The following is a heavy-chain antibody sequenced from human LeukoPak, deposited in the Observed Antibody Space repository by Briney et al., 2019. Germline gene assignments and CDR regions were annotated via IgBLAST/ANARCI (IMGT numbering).Heavy chain of an antibody. D-gene: IGHD6-6*01. Sequence: SETLSLTCAVSAGSISSGGYSWSWIRQPPGKGLEWIGYIYHSGSTYYNPSLKSRVTISVDRSKNQFSLKLSSVTAADTAVYYCASLSFSSSSFDYWGQGTLVTVSS. CDR3: ASLSFSSSSFDY. J-gene: IGHJ4*02. CDR2: IYHSGST. V-gene: IGHV4-30-2*02. CDR1: AGSISSGGYS.